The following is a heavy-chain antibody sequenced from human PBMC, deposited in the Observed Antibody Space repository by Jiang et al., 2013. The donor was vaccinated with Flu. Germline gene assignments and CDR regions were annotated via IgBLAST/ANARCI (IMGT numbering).Heavy chain of an antibody. CDR3: TREGPPIAASRAAQYFDY. CDR2: INPSIGST. V-gene: IGHV1-46*03. Sequence: QLLESGADVKKPGASVKVSXKASGYSFATYYIHWVRQAPGQGLEWMGIINPSIGSTTYAQKFQGRITMTSDTSTSSVYMELSSLRSEDAAVYFCTREGPPIAASRAAQYFDYWGQGALVTVSS. J-gene: IGHJ4*02. D-gene: IGHD6-13*01. CDR1: GYSFATYY.